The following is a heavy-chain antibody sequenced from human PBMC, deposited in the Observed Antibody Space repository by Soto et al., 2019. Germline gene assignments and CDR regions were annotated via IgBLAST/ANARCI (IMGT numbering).Heavy chain of an antibody. V-gene: IGHV1-18*01. CDR3: VKDRDSNSWPSRDV. CDR1: GYTFTRNG. CDR2: ISPNSGNT. J-gene: IGHJ6*02. D-gene: IGHD3-22*01. Sequence: QVHLVQSGAEVKKPGASVNVSCKTSGYTFTRNGISWVRQAPVQGLEWMGWISPNSGNTKYAQKLQGRVIMTTDTSTSTAYMELRSLRSDDTAVYYCVKDRDSNSWPSRDVWGPGTTVTVSS.